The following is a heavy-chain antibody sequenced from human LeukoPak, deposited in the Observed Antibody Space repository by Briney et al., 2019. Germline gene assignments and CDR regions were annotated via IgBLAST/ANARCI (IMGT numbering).Heavy chain of an antibody. CDR3: ASLVAVSRHWYLDL. CDR2: LYYSGSP. Sequence: PSETLSLTCTVSGGSISTYYWSWIRQPPGKGLEWIGYLYYSGSPNYNPSLKSRVTMSVDTSKNQFSLKLSSVTAADTAVYYCASLVAVSRHWYLDLWGRGTLVTVSS. D-gene: IGHD2-15*01. J-gene: IGHJ2*01. CDR1: GGSISTYY. V-gene: IGHV4-59*01.